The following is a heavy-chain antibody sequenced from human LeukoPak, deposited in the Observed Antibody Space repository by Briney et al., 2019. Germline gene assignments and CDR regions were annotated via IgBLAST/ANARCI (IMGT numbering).Heavy chain of an antibody. D-gene: IGHD2-21*02. CDR2: IYYSGST. V-gene: IGHV4-39*01. J-gene: IGHJ4*02. Sequence: SETLSLTCTVSGDSISSSSYYWGWIRQPPGKGLEWIGSIYYSGSTYYNPSLKSRVTISVDTSKNQFSLKLSSVTAADTAVYYCARQYCGGDCGFDYWGQGTLVTVSS. CDR3: ARQYCGGDCGFDY. CDR1: GDSISSSSYY.